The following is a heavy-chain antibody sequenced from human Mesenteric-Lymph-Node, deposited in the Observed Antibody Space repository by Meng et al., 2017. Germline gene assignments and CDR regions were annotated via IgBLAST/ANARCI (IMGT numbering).Heavy chain of an antibody. J-gene: IGHJ4*02. Sequence: EVELVESGGGLGKPGGARRLSCAASGFTFRSDSMNWVRQAPGKGLEWVSYISSNSYYISSADSVKGRFTISRDNAKNSVYLQMNSLRAEDTAVYYCAEGSGSYAVAYWGQGTLVTVSS. D-gene: IGHD1-26*01. CDR2: ISSNSYYI. CDR3: AEGSGSYAVAY. V-gene: IGHV3-21*01. CDR1: GFTFRSDS.